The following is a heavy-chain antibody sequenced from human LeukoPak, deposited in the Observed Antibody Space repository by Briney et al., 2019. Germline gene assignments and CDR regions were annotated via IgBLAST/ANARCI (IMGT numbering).Heavy chain of an antibody. CDR3: ARNDYGDYVKWLYYYYGMDV. V-gene: IGHV1-8*01. D-gene: IGHD4-17*01. Sequence: GASVKVSCKASGYTFTSYDINWVRQATGQGLEWMGWMNPNSGNTGYAQKLQGRVTMTRNTSISTAYMELSSLRSEDTAVYYCARNDYGDYVKWLYYYYGMDVWGQGATVTVSS. CDR1: GYTFTSYD. J-gene: IGHJ6*02. CDR2: MNPNSGNT.